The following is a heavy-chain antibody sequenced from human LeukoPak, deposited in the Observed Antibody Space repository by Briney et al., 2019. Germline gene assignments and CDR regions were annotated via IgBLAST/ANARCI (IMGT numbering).Heavy chain of an antibody. D-gene: IGHD5-12*01. V-gene: IGHV3-30-3*01. J-gene: IGHJ4*02. CDR3: ARDPSINSGVVQRWLQLYFDY. CDR2: ISYDGSNK. CDR1: GFTFSSYA. Sequence: PGGSLRLSCAASGFTFSSYAMHWVRQAPGKGLEWVAVISYDGSNKYCADSVKGRFTISRDNSKNTLYLQMNSLRAEDTAVYYCARDPSINSGVVQRWLQLYFDYWGQGTLVTVSS.